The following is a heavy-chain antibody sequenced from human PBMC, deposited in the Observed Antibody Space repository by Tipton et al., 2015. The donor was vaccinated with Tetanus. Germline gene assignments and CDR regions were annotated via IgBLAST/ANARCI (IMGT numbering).Heavy chain of an antibody. CDR2: IDPNSGGT. CDR3: ARDRGDYIYYGMDV. Sequence: QVQLVQSGAEVKKPGASLKVSCTASGYTFTGYYIYCVRQAPGQGLAWMGWIDPNSGGTVYAQKLQGRVTMTRDTSISSAYMELGSLRSADAAVYYCARDRGDYIYYGMDVWGPGAAVTVS. J-gene: IGHJ6*02. CDR1: GYTFTGYY. V-gene: IGHV1-2*02. D-gene: IGHD3-22*01.